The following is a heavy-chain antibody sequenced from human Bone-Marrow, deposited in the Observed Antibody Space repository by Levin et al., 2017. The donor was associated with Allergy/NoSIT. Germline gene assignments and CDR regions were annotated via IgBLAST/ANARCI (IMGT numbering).Heavy chain of an antibody. J-gene: IGHJ5*02. D-gene: IGHD1-26*01. CDR3: ARRIGHCATNDCFGLDP. V-gene: IGHV5-51*01. Sequence: AGGSLRLSCKASGYSFTNYWIAWVRQMPGRGLEWMGLIYPGDSNARYSPSFQGQVTISVDKSISTAYLQWSSLKASDTAIYYCARRIGHCATNDCFGLDPWGQGTLVTVSS. CDR1: GYSFTNYW. CDR2: IYPGDSNA.